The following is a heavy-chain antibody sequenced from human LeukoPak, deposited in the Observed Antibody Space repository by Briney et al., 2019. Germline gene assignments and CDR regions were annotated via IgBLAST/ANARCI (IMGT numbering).Heavy chain of an antibody. CDR3: ARKNAMDV. CDR2: VNRDGSET. V-gene: IGHV3-7*03. Sequence: GGSLRLSCAASGFALSSHWMTWVRQVPGRGPEWVANVNRDGSETYYLDSVKGRFTISKDNAKNSLYLQMNSLRAEDTALYHCARKNAMDVWGQGTLVTVSS. CDR1: GFALSSHW. D-gene: IGHD2-2*01. J-gene: IGHJ4*02.